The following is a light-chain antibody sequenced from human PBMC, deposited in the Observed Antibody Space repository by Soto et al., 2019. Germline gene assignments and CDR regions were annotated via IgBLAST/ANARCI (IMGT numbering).Light chain of an antibody. CDR1: STNIGAGYG. CDR2: GST. J-gene: IGLJ3*02. Sequence: QSVLTQPPSVSGAPGQRVSISCTGSSTNIGAGYGVHWYQQRPGTAPKLLIVGSTIRPSGVPDRFSGSKSANTASLTISGLQAEDEAEYYCCSYVDTSAFVRFGGGTKLTVL. V-gene: IGLV1-40*01. CDR3: CSYVDTSAFVR.